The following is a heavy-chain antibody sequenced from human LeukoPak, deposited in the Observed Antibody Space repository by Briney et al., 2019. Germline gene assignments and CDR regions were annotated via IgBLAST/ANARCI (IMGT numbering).Heavy chain of an antibody. CDR3: ARDQSDYYDSSGPLYYFDY. V-gene: IGHV1-18*01. J-gene: IGHJ4*02. CDR2: ISAYNGNT. Sequence: ASVKVSCKASGYTFTSYGISWVRQAPGQGLEWMGWISAYNGNTNYAQKLQGRVTMPTDTSTSTAYMELRSLRSDDTAVYYCARDQSDYYDSSGPLYYFDYWGQGTLVTVSS. D-gene: IGHD3-22*01. CDR1: GYTFTSYG.